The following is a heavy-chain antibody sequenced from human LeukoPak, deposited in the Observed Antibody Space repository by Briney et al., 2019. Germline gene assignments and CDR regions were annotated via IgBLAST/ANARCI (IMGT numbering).Heavy chain of an antibody. Sequence: GGSLRLSCAASGFTFSSYSMNWVRQAPGKGLEWVSSISSSSSYIYYADSVKGRFTISRDNAKNSLYLQMNSLRAEDTAVYYCARGYHDSSGYAGYWGQGTLVTVSS. CDR2: ISSSSSYI. V-gene: IGHV3-21*01. CDR3: ARGYHDSSGYAGY. CDR1: GFTFSSYS. J-gene: IGHJ4*02. D-gene: IGHD3-22*01.